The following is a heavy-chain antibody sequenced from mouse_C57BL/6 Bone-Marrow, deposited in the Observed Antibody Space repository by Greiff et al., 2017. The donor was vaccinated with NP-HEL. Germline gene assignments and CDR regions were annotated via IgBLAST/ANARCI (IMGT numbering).Heavy chain of an antibody. J-gene: IGHJ2*01. V-gene: IGHV1-4*01. D-gene: IGHD2-1*01. CDR1: GYTFTSYT. CDR2: INPSSGYT. Sequence: QVQLQQSGAELARPGASVKMSCKASGYTFTSYTMHWVKQRPGQGLEWIGYINPSSGYTKYNQKFKDKATLTADKSSSTAYMQLSSLTSEDSAVYYCARQIYYGNYVDYFDYWGQGTTLTVSS. CDR3: ARQIYYGNYVDYFDY.